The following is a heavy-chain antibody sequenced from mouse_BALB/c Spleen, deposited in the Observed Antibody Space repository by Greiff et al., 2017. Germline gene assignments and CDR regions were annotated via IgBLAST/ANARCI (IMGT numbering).Heavy chain of an antibody. Sequence: VQLQQSGAELVRSGASVKLSCTASGFNIKDYYMHWVKQRPEQGLEWIGWIDPENGDTEYAPKFQGKATMTADTSSNTAYLQLSSLTSEDTAVYYCNAYGNYVGDYWGQGTTLTVSS. V-gene: IGHV14-4*02. D-gene: IGHD2-1*01. CDR3: NAYGNYVGDY. CDR1: GFNIKDYY. CDR2: IDPENGDT. J-gene: IGHJ2*01.